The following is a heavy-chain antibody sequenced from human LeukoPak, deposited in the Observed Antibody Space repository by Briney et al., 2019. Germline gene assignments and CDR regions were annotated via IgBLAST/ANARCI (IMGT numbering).Heavy chain of an antibody. D-gene: IGHD1-26*01. Sequence: ASVKVSCKASGYTFTGYYMHWVRQAPGQGLEWMGWISAYNGNTNYAQKLQGRVTMTTDTSTSTAYMELRSLRSDDTAVYYCARWGLVGAHYDYWGQGTLVTVSS. CDR1: GYTFTGYY. CDR3: ARWGLVGAHYDY. CDR2: ISAYNGNT. V-gene: IGHV1-18*04. J-gene: IGHJ4*02.